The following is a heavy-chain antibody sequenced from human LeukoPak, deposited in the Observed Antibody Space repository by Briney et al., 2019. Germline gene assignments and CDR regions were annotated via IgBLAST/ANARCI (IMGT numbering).Heavy chain of an antibody. J-gene: IGHJ5*02. CDR3: ARDISSSWYIEYVRGSGWFDP. CDR1: GGSISSYY. Sequence: SETLSLTCTVSGGSISSYYWSWIRQPPGKGLEWLGYIYYSGSTNYNPSLKSRVTISVDTSKNQFSLKLSSVTAADTAVYYCARDISSSWYIEYVRGSGWFDPCGQGTLVTVSS. CDR2: IYYSGST. D-gene: IGHD6-13*01. V-gene: IGHV4-59*01.